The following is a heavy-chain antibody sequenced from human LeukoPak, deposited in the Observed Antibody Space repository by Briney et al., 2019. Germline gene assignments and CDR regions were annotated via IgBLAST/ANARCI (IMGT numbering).Heavy chain of an antibody. Sequence: GGSLRLSCAASGFTFSSYAMSWVRQAPGKGLEWVSGINWNGGSTGYADSVKGRFTISRDNAKNSLYLQMNSLRAEDTAVYYCAKQYYYDSSGAFDIWGQGTMVTVSS. V-gene: IGHV3-20*04. CDR3: AKQYYYDSSGAFDI. CDR2: INWNGGST. CDR1: GFTFSSYA. J-gene: IGHJ3*02. D-gene: IGHD3-22*01.